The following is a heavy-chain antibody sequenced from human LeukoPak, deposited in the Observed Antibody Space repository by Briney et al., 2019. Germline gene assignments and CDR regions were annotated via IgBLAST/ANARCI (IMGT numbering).Heavy chain of an antibody. D-gene: IGHD4-17*01. CDR2: ISGSGGST. CDR3: ARVSPAYGYAFDI. Sequence: PGESLRLSCAASGFTFSSYTMSWVRQAPGKGLEWVSAISGSGGSTYYADSVKGRFTISRDNAKNSLYLQMNSLRAEDTAVYYCARVSPAYGYAFDIWGQGTMVTVSS. CDR1: GFTFSSYT. J-gene: IGHJ3*02. V-gene: IGHV3-23*01.